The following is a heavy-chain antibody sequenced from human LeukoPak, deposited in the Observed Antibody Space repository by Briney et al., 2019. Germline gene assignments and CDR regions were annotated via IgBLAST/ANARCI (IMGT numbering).Heavy chain of an antibody. V-gene: IGHV3-23*01. Sequence: GGSLRLSCAASGFTVNSNYMNWVRQAPGKGLEWVAGISGSGADTYYADSVKGRFTVSRDNSRNTLFLQMDRLTVEDTALYYCAKGPRALDHSTHRFDYWGKGTLVTVSS. J-gene: IGHJ4*02. CDR2: ISGSGADT. CDR3: AKGPRALDHSTHRFDY. D-gene: IGHD1-1*01. CDR1: GFTVNSNY.